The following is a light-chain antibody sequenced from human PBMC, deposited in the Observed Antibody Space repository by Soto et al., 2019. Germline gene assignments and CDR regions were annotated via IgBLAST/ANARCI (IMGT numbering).Light chain of an antibody. CDR2: GAS. CDR1: QSLSSSY. CDR3: QQYGISPSYT. Sequence: EIVLTQSPGALSLSPGEGSTLSCRASQSLSSSYVAWYQQKVGQPPRLLIYGASNRATGIPDRFSGSWSGTEFTLTIRRLEPEDFAVYYCQQYGISPSYTFAQGTKVDNK. J-gene: IGKJ2*01. V-gene: IGKV3-20*01.